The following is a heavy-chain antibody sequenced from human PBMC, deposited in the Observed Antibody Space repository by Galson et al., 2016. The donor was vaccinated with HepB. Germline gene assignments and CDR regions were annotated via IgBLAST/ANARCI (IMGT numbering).Heavy chain of an antibody. CDR3: AHSTCSERGDAFDV. J-gene: IGHJ3*01. D-gene: IGHD1-1*01. CDR2: IYWDDDK. CDR1: GFSFTSSGVG. Sequence: PALVKPTQTLTVTCTFSGFSFTSSGVGVGWIRQPPGKALEWLALIYWDDDKLYSPSVKGRVTITKDTSKNQVVLTITDMDPVDTATYFCAHSTCSERGDAFDVWGQGKMVTVAS. V-gene: IGHV2-5*02.